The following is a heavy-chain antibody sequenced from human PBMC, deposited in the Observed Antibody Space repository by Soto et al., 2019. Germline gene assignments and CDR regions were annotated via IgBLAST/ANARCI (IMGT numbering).Heavy chain of an antibody. D-gene: IGHD2-8*01. CDR1: GYGFTSYL. J-gene: IGHJ4*02. CDR3: ARRGGRGLCYSPFDY. CDR2: VYPGDSDA. V-gene: IGHV5-51*01. Sequence: RGESLKISCQASGYGFTSYLISWVRQQPGKGLEWMGIVYPGDSDARYSPSFQGQVTMSADKSINTAYLQWTSLKASDSDIYYCARRGGRGLCYSPFDYLGRGTQVAVSS.